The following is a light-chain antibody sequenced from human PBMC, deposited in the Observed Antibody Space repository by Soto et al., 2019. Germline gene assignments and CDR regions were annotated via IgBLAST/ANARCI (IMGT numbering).Light chain of an antibody. J-gene: IGKJ2*01. CDR1: QDISNY. CDR2: DAS. CDR3: QQYDNLPLYT. Sequence: DIQMTQSPSSLSASVGERVTITCQASQDISNYLNWYQQKPGKAPKLLIYDASNLETGVPSRFSGIGSGTNFTFTISSLQPEDIATYYCQQYDNLPLYTFGQGTKLEIK. V-gene: IGKV1-33*01.